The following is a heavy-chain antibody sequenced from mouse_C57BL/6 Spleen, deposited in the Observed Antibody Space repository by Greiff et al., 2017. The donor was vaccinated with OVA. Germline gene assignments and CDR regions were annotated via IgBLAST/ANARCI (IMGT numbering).Heavy chain of an antibody. Sequence: EVQVVESGGGLVKPGGSLKLSCAASGFTFSDYGMHWVRQAPEKGLEWVAYISSGSSTIYYADTVKGRFTISRDNAKSTLFLQLTSLRSEDTARYYCARQTFMDYWGQGTSVTVSS. V-gene: IGHV5-17*01. CDR2: ISSGSSTI. J-gene: IGHJ4*01. CDR1: GFTFSDYG. CDR3: ARQTFMDY.